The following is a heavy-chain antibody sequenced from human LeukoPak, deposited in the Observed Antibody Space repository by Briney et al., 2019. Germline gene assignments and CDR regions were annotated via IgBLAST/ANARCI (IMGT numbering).Heavy chain of an antibody. CDR3: AKDVKGSYGMDV. Sequence: GGSLRLSCAASGFTFSSYSMNWVRQAPGKGLEWVSSISSNSSYIYYADSVKGRFTISRDYSKNTLYLQMNSLRADDTAVYYCAKDVKGSYGMDVWGQGTTVTVSS. J-gene: IGHJ6*02. V-gene: IGHV3-21*04. CDR2: ISSNSSYI. CDR1: GFTFSSYS.